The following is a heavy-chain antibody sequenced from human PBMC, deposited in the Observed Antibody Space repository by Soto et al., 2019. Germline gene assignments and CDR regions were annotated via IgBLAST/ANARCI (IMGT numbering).Heavy chain of an antibody. CDR1: GYSFTSYW. V-gene: IGHV5-10-1*01. J-gene: IGHJ6*02. CDR2: IDPSDSCT. CDR3: ARQGFYYDSSGYYYYGMDV. Sequence: VESLKISCKGSGYSFTSYWISWVRQMPGKGLEWMGRIDPSDSCTNYSPSFQGHVTISADKSISTAYLQWSSLKASDTAMYYCARQGFYYDSSGYYYYGMDVWGQGTTVTVSS. D-gene: IGHD3-22*01.